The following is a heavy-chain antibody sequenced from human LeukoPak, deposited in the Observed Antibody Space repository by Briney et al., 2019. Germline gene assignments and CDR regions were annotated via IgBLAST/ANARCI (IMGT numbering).Heavy chain of an antibody. V-gene: IGHV3-53*01. J-gene: IGHJ4*02. CDR2: IYSGGTT. CDR1: GFTVGTYY. CDR3: ARGWPKLGYYCDY. Sequence: GGSLSLSCVASGFTVGTYYMTWVRQAPGKGRECVSIIYSGGTTYYADSVTGRCTISRDNSKNTLYLQMDSLRDEDTAVYYCARGWPKLGYYCDYWGQGTLVSVPS. D-gene: IGHD3-16*01.